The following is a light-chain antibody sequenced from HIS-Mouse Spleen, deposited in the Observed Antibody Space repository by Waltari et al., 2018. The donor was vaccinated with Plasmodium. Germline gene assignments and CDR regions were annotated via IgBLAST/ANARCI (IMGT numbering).Light chain of an antibody. CDR3: QQYGSSPYT. CDR2: GAS. CDR1: QRVSSSY. V-gene: IGKV3-20*01. Sequence: EIVLTQSPGPLSLSPGERATLPCRASQRVSSSYLAWYQQKPGQAPRLPIYGASSRATGIPDRFSGSGSGTDFTLTISRLEPEDFAVYYCQQYGSSPYTFGQGTKLEIK. J-gene: IGKJ2*01.